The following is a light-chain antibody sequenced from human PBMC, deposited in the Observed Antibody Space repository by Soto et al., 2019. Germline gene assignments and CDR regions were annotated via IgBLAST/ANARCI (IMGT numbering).Light chain of an antibody. CDR2: VAS. V-gene: IGKV3-15*01. Sequence: IVMTQSPATLSVSPGERATLSCRASQSVSSNLAWYQQKPGQTPKLLIYVASTRATGIPARFSGSGSGTEFTPTISSLQSEDFAVYYCQQYNVWPLTFGGGTKVEFK. CDR3: QQYNVWPLT. CDR1: QSVSSN. J-gene: IGKJ4*01.